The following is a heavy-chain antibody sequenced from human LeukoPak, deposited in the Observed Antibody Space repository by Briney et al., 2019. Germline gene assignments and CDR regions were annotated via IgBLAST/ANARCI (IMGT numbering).Heavy chain of an antibody. CDR2: ISSSSSYI. D-gene: IGHD3-3*01. J-gene: IGHJ6*02. V-gene: IGHV3-21*01. CDR3: ARGKGRITVFGVVRGDYYYGMDV. CDR1: GFTFSSYS. Sequence: GGSLRLSCAASGFTFSSYSMNWVRQAPGEGLEWVSSISSSSSYIYYADSVKGRFTISRDNAKNSLYLQMNSLRAEDTAVYYCARGKGRITVFGVVRGDYYYGMDVWGQGTTVTVSS.